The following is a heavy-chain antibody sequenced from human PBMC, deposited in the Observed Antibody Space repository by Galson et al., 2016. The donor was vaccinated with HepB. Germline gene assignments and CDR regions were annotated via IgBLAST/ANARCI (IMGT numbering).Heavy chain of an antibody. D-gene: IGHD3-9*01. CDR2: IYWDDDN. Sequence: PALVKPTQTLTLTCTFSGFSLTTSGEGVGWIRQPPGKALEWLALIYWDDDNRYSPYLKSRLTIAKDTSKNQVVLTVTNVDPVDTATYYCAHSSDLNHYDVLTSHYERVFAYNWFYSWGQGTLVTVSS. CDR1: GFSLTTSGEG. V-gene: IGHV2-5*02. CDR3: AHSSDLNHYDVLTSHYERVFAYNWFYS. J-gene: IGHJ5*01.